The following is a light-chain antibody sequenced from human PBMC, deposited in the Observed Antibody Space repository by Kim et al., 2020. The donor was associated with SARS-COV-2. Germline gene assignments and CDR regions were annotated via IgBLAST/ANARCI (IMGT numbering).Light chain of an antibody. V-gene: IGLV3-19*01. CDR2: GKN. CDR1: SLRCYH. Sequence: VALGQTVRITCQGDSLRCYHDTWYQQKPGQAPIIVIYGKNNRPSGIPDRFSGSSSGNTASLTISGIQAGDEADYYCNSRDSNDNVVFGGGTQLTVL. CDR3: NSRDSNDNVV. J-gene: IGLJ2*01.